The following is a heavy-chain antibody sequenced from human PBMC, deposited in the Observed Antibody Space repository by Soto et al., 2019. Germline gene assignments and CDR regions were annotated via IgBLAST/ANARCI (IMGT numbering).Heavy chain of an antibody. CDR2: IFHRGSA. CDR1: GWSIVSNPW. Sequence: PXETLSLTCDVAGWSIVSNPWWSWVRQAPGKGPEWIGEIFHRGSANHNPSLKSRLTLSVDKSKNQISLSRTSVTAADTDVYLCARKNCPGTVCYLFDIWGLGSLVTVSS. J-gene: IGHJ4*02. V-gene: IGHV4-4*01. D-gene: IGHD3-16*02. CDR3: ARKNCPGTVCYLFDI.